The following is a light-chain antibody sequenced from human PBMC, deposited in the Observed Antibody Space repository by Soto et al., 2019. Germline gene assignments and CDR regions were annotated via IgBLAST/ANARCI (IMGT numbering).Light chain of an antibody. V-gene: IGKV2D-29*01. CDR2: EVS. J-gene: IGKJ4*01. CDR3: LQTSFLPHT. Sequence: EIVMTQTPLSLSVTPGQTASISCKSSQSLQQSGGRTFLYWYLQKSGQPPQLLITEVSNRFSGVPGRLRGSGSGADFTLEISRVEADDVGVYYCLQTSFLPHTFGGGTKVEI. CDR1: QSLQQSGGRTF.